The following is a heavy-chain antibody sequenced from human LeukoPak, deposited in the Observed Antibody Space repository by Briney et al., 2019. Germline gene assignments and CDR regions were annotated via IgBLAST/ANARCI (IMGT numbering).Heavy chain of an antibody. CDR3: ASTSFGVVTSFGMDV. Sequence: SETLSLTCTVSGGSISSYYWSWIRQPPGRGLEWIGYIYYSGSTNYNPSLKSRVTISVDTSKNQFSLKLSSVTAADTAVYYCASTSFGVVTSFGMDVWGQGTTVTVSS. J-gene: IGHJ6*02. D-gene: IGHD3-3*01. V-gene: IGHV4-59*08. CDR2: IYYSGST. CDR1: GGSISSYY.